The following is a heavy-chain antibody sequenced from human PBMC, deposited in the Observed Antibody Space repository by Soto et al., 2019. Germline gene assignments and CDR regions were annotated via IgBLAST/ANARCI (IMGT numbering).Heavy chain of an antibody. CDR3: ARMGDYYDNAGDAFDL. D-gene: IGHD3-22*01. Sequence: QVTLKESGPVLVKPTETLTLTCTVSGFSLSNARMGVSWIRQPPGKALEWLAHIFANDEESYNTSLRSRLTISRDNSKNQVVLTMTNMDPVDTATYYCARMGDYYDNAGDAFDLWGQGTRVTVSS. CDR1: GFSLSNARMG. J-gene: IGHJ3*01. CDR2: IFANDEE. V-gene: IGHV2-26*01.